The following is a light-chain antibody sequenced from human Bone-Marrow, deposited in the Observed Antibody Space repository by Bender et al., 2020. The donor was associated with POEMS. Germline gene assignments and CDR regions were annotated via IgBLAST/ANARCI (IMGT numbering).Light chain of an antibody. V-gene: IGLV2-23*02. Sequence: QSALTQPASVSGSPGLSITISCTGTSDDVGSYNLVSWYQQYPDRPPKLIIYEVTERPSGVSSRFSGSKSGNTASLTISGLQAEDEAVYYCCSCAPIGTPLFGGGTTLTVL. CDR3: CSCAPIGTPL. CDR1: SDDVGSYNL. J-gene: IGLJ2*01. CDR2: EVT.